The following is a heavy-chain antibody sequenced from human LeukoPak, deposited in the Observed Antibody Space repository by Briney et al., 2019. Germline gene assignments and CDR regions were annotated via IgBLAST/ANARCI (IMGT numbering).Heavy chain of an antibody. CDR2: FYYSGST. V-gene: IGHV4-39*01. CDR1: GGSISSSSYY. J-gene: IGHJ5*02. Sequence: PSETLSLTCTVSGGSISSSSYYWGWIRQPPGKGLEWIGSFYYSGSTYYNPSLKSRVTISVDTSKNQFSLRLSSVTAADTAVYYCARSPTGNYAGERVRRFDPWGQGTLVTVSS. CDR3: ARSPTGNYAGERVRRFDP. D-gene: IGHD3-16*01.